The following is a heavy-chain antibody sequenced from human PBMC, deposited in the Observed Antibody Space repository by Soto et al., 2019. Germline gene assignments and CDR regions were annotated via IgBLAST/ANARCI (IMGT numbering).Heavy chain of an antibody. J-gene: IGHJ4*02. CDR3: ARVTKFSVDWVAHFDY. D-gene: IGHD5-12*01. Sequence: GASVKVSCKASGYTFTSYAMHWVRQAPGQRLEWMGWINAGNGNTKYSQKFQGRVTITRDTSASTAYMELSSLRSEDTAVYYCARVTKFSVDWVAHFDYWGQGTLVTVSS. CDR1: GYTFTSYA. V-gene: IGHV1-3*01. CDR2: INAGNGNT.